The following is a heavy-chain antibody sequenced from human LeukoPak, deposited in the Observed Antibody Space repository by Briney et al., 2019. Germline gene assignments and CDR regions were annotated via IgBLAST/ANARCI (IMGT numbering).Heavy chain of an antibody. CDR3: AKGLGEQWLGLYYMDV. V-gene: IGHV3-30*02. Sequence: PGGSLRLSCTGSGFTFGDYAMTWVRQAPGKGLEWVAFIRYDGSNKYYADSVKGRFTISRDNSKNTLYLQMNSLRAEDTAVYYCAKGLGEQWLGLYYMDVWGKGTTVTVSS. D-gene: IGHD6-19*01. CDR2: IRYDGSNK. CDR1: GFTFGDYA. J-gene: IGHJ6*03.